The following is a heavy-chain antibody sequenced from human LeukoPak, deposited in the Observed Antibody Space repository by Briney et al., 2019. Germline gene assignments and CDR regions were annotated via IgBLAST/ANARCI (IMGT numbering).Heavy chain of an antibody. CDR1: GYTFTSYY. J-gene: IGHJ3*02. V-gene: IGHV1-46*01. CDR2: INPSGGST. CDR3: ARSSREEDAFDI. Sequence: ASVKVSCKASGYTFTSYYMHWVRQAPGQGLEWMGIINPSGGSTSYAQKFQGRVTMTRDMSTSTVYMELSSLRSEDTAEYYCARSSREEDAFDIWGQGTMVTVSS.